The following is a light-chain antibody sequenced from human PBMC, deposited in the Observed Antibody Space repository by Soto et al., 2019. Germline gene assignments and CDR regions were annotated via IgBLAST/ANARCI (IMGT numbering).Light chain of an antibody. J-gene: IGLJ3*02. CDR3: AAWDDILNGWV. CDR1: SSNIGSNT. Sequence: QPVLTQSPSASGTPGQRVTISCSGSSSNIGSNTVNWYQQLPGTAPKLLIYSNNQRPSGVPDRFSGSKSGTSASLAISGLQSEDEADYYCAAWDDILNGWVFGGGTKLTVL. CDR2: SNN. V-gene: IGLV1-44*01.